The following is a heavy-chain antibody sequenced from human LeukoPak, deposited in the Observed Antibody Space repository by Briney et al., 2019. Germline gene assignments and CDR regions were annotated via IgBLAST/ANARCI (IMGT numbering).Heavy chain of an antibody. V-gene: IGHV4-30-4*07. D-gene: IGHD4-23*01. CDR2: IYYSGST. Sequence: PSETLSLTCAVSGGSISSGGYSWSWIRQPPGKGLEWIGYIYYSGSTYYNPSLKSRVTISVDTSKNQFSLKLSSVTAADTAVYYCAGGYGGRTDYWGQGTLVTVSS. CDR3: AGGYGGRTDY. CDR1: GGSISSGGYS. J-gene: IGHJ4*02.